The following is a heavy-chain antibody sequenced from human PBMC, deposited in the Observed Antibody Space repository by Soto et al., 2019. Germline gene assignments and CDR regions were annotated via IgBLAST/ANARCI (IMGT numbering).Heavy chain of an antibody. CDR2: IFYSGTT. CDR3: ARDSGWFGEFIYYCDCMDV. Sequence: QVQLQESGPGLVKPSQTLSLTCTVSGGSISSGNYYWSWIRQPPGKGLEWIGYIFYSGTTYYNPSLKSRVIISVDTSNNQSSLKVNSVTAADTAVYYCARDSGWFGEFIYYCDCMDVWGQGTTVTVSS. V-gene: IGHV4-30-4*01. CDR1: GGSISSGNYY. D-gene: IGHD3-10*01. J-gene: IGHJ6*02.